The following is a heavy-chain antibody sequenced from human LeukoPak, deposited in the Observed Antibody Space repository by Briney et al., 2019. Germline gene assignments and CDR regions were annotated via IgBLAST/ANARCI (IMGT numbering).Heavy chain of an antibody. D-gene: IGHD2-2*02. CDR3: ARHPHTRTPNFDY. CDR1: GYTFTSYD. Sequence: ASVKVSCKASGYTFTSYDINWVRQATGQGLEWMGWMNPNSGNTGYAQKFQGRVTITRNTSISTAYMELSSLRSEDTAVYYCARHPHTRTPNFDYRGQGTLVTVSS. J-gene: IGHJ4*02. CDR2: MNPNSGNT. V-gene: IGHV1-8*03.